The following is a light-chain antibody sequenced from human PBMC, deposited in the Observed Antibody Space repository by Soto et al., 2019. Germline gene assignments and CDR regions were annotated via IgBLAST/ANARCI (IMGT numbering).Light chain of an antibody. CDR1: QNVDSSY. J-gene: IGKJ2*01. Sequence: EIVVTQSPGTLSLSPGERATLSCRASQNVDSSYLAWYQQKPGQAPRLPIYAAGSRAAAIPDRFSGRGSGTDVTLTISSLEPEDFAVYYCQQYGSSPLTFGQGTELEIK. V-gene: IGKV3-20*01. CDR3: QQYGSSPLT. CDR2: AAG.